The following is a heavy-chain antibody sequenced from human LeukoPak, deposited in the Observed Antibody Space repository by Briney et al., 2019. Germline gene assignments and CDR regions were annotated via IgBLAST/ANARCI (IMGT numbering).Heavy chain of an antibody. CDR1: VGSFSGYY. CDR2: SNHSVIT. CDR3: ARGRRYDFWSGYYHYYYYMDV. J-gene: IGHJ6*03. V-gene: IGHV4-34*01. D-gene: IGHD3-3*01. Sequence: SETLSLTSAVYVGSFSGYYWSWIRQPPRKGLEWIGESNHSVITNYNPSLKSRVTISVDTSKNQFSLKLSSVTAADTAVYYCARGRRYDFWSGYYHYYYYMDVWGKGTTVTVSS.